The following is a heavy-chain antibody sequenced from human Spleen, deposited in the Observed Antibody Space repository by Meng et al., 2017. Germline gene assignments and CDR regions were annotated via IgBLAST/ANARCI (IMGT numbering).Heavy chain of an antibody. CDR1: GSSLSNYA. Sequence: GGSLRLSCAASGSSLSNYAMHWVRQVPGKGLEWVAVISYDGSNKYYADSVKGRFTISRDNSKNTLFLQMDSLRMEDTAVYSCARDLSGYAFDDWGQGTLVTVSS. CDR3: ARDLSGYAFDD. J-gene: IGHJ4*02. CDR2: ISYDGSNK. V-gene: IGHV3-30*04. D-gene: IGHD5-12*01.